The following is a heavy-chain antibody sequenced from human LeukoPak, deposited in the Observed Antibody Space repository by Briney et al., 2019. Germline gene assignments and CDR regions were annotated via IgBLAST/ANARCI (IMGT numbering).Heavy chain of an antibody. CDR1: GFIFSSYV. D-gene: IGHD4-17*01. V-gene: IGHV3-23*01. CDR2: IGGGGGST. J-gene: IGHJ5*02. Sequence: GGSLRLSCAASGFIFSSYVMNWVRQAPGKGLGWVSAIGGGGGSTNYADSVKGRFTISRDNSKNTLYLQMNSLRAEDTAVYYCAKGVTNSPFAPWGQGTLVTVSS. CDR3: AKGVTNSPFAP.